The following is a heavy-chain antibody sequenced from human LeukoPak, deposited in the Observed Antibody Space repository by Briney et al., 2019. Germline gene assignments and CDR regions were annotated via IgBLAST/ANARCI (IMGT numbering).Heavy chain of an antibody. Sequence: GGSLRLSCAASGFTFSDYNMNWIRQAPGKGLEWVANIGSSGFSVDYAHSVKGRFIISRDNVKNTLSLQMNSLRAGDTAVYYCARKILITFGPNSHPMDVWGQGTTVTVS. V-gene: IGHV3-11*01. J-gene: IGHJ6*02. CDR2: IGSSGFSV. D-gene: IGHD3-16*01. CDR1: GFTFSDYN. CDR3: ARKILITFGPNSHPMDV.